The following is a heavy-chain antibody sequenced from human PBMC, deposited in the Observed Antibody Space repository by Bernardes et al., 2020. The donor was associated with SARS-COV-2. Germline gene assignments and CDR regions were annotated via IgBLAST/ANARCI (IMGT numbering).Heavy chain of an antibody. CDR1: GFPLSTSGMC. Sequence: SGPTLVKPTQTLTLPCTFSGFPLSTSGMCVSWIRQPPGKALEWLARIDWDDDKYYSTSMKTRLTISKETSKNQVVLTMTNMDPGDTATYYCARDVAARGGDFDYWGQGTLVTVSS. CDR2: IDWDDDK. V-gene: IGHV2-70*11. J-gene: IGHJ4*02. CDR3: ARDVAARGGDFDY. D-gene: IGHD6-6*01.